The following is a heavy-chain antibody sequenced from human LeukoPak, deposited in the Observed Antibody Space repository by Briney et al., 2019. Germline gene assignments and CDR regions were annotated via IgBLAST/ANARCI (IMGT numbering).Heavy chain of an antibody. V-gene: IGHV3-7*01. J-gene: IGHJ5*02. CDR3: ATSSNAPGNH. CDR1: GFTFNGYW. CDR2: IKEVGSAQ. Sequence: PGGSLRLSCAASGFTFNGYWMSWVRQAPGKGLEWVANIKEVGSAQYYVGSVKGRFTISRDNAKNSLNLQMNSLRAEDTAVYYCATSSNAPGNHWGQGTLVTVSS. D-gene: IGHD2-2*01.